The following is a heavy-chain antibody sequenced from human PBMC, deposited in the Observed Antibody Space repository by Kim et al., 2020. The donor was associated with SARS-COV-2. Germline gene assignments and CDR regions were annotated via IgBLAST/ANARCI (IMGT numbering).Heavy chain of an antibody. D-gene: IGHD6-19*01. J-gene: IGHJ6*02. CDR3: AREGIRSGWFSGMDV. Sequence: DPGKGRLTITRDNSKNSLYLQMNSLRAEDTAVYYCAREGIRSGWFSGMDVWGQGTTVTVSS. V-gene: IGHV3-66*01.